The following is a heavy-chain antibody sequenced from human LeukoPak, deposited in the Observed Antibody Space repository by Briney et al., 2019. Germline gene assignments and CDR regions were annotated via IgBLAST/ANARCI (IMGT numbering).Heavy chain of an antibody. CDR2: INPNSGGT. Sequence: ASVKVSCKASGYTFTGYYMHWVRQAPGQGLEWMGWINPNSGGTNYAQKFQGRVTMTRDTSISTAYMELGRLRSDDTAVYYCASPMYYYDSSGTAEYFQHWGQGTLVTVSS. CDR1: GYTFTGYY. D-gene: IGHD3-22*01. CDR3: ASPMYYYDSSGTAEYFQH. J-gene: IGHJ1*01. V-gene: IGHV1-2*02.